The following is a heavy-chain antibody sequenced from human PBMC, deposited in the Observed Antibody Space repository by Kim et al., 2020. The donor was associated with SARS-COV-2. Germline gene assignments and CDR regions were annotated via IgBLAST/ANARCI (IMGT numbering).Heavy chain of an antibody. CDR2: INHSGSA. D-gene: IGHD6-19*01. J-gene: IGHJ6*02. CDR1: GGSFSGYY. CDR3: ARGFPSIAVAKYYYYGMDV. Sequence: SETLSLTCAVYGGSFSGYYWSWIRQPPGKGLEWIGEINHSGSANYNPSLKSRVTISVDTSKNQFSLKLNSVTAADTAVYYCARGFPSIAVAKYYYYGMDVWGQGTTVTVSS. V-gene: IGHV4-34*01.